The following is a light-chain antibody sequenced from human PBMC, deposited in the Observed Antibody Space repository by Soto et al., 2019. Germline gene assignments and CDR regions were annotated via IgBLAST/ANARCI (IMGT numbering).Light chain of an antibody. V-gene: IGLV1-40*01. CDR2: ENN. CDR3: QSYDSSLSAYV. Sequence: QSVLTQPASVSEAPGQRVTISCTGSSSNIGAGYEAHWYQQVPGTAPKLLIYENNNRPSGVPDRFSGSKSGTSASLAITGLQAEDEAEYYCQSYDSSLSAYVFGTGTKLTVL. J-gene: IGLJ1*01. CDR1: SSNIGAGYE.